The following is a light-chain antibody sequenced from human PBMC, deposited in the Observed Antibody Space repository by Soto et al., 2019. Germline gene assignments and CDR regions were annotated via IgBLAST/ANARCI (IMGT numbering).Light chain of an antibody. V-gene: IGKV3-15*01. CDR2: GAS. Sequence: EVVMTQSPATLSVSPGERATLSCRASESVSSNLAWYQQRPGQAPRLVIYGASTRATGIPARFSGGGSGTEFTLTISSLQPDDFATYYCQHCNASWTFGQGTKVDIK. CDR3: QHCNASWT. J-gene: IGKJ1*01. CDR1: ESVSSN.